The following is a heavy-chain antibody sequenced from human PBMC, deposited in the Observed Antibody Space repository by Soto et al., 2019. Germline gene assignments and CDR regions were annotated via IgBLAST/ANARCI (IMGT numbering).Heavy chain of an antibody. V-gene: IGHV1-69*02. D-gene: IGHD2-15*01. CDR3: ARAGGEVVAAVHFDY. Sequence: PAKVSCKASGGTFSCYTLSWVQQETGQGLEWMGRIIPILGIANYAQKFQGRVTITADKSTSTAYMELSSLRSEDTAVYYCARAGGEVVAAVHFDYWGQGTLVTVSS. CDR1: GGTFSCYT. J-gene: IGHJ4*02. CDR2: IIPILGIA.